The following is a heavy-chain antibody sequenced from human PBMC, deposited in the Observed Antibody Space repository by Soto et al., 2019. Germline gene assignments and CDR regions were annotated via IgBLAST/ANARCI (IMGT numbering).Heavy chain of an antibody. CDR1: GYTFTSYA. CDR3: AGSCSGGSCYRNYYMDV. Sequence: ASVKVSCKASGYTFTSYAMQCVRPAPGQRLEWMGWINAGNGNTKYSQKFQGRVTITRDTSASTAYMELSSLRSEDTAVYYCAGSCSGGSCYRNYYMDVWGKGTTVTVSS. D-gene: IGHD2-15*01. V-gene: IGHV1-3*01. J-gene: IGHJ6*03. CDR2: INAGNGNT.